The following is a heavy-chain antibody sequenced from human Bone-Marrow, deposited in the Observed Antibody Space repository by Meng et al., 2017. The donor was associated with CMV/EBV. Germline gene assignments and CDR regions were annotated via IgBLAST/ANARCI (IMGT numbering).Heavy chain of an antibody. Sequence: GESLKISCAASGFTFSSYWMSWVRQAPGKGLEWVANMKQDGSEKYYVDSVKGRFTISRDNAKNSLYLQMNSLRAEDTAVYYCARGLRMDVWGQGTTVTVSS. J-gene: IGHJ6*02. CDR1: GFTFSSYW. V-gene: IGHV3-7*01. CDR2: MKQDGSEK. CDR3: ARGLRMDV.